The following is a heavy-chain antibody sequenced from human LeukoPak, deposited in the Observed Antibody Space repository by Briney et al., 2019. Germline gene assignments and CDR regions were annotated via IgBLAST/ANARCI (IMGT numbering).Heavy chain of an antibody. D-gene: IGHD4-17*01. J-gene: IGHJ3*02. CDR1: GGSISSYY. V-gene: IGHV4-59*08. CDR3: ARHSPDYDDYEGVEAFDI. CDR2: IYYSGST. Sequence: KPSETLSLTCTVSGGSISSYYRSWIRQPPGKGLECIGYIYYSGSTNYNPALKSRVTISVDTSKNQFSLKLSSVTAADTAVYYCARHSPDYDDYEGVEAFDIWGQGTMVTVSS.